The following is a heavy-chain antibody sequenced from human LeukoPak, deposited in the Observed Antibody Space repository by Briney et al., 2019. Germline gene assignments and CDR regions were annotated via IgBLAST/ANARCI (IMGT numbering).Heavy chain of an antibody. V-gene: IGHV3-23*01. D-gene: IGHD6-19*01. CDR2: ISGSGGST. CDR1: GFTFSSYA. Sequence: GGSLRLSCAASGFTFSSYAMSWVRQAPGKGLEWVSAISGSGGSTYYADSVKGRFTISRDNSKNTLYLQMNSLREEDTAVYYCAKMPVSYSSGWSNFDYWGQGTLVTVSS. J-gene: IGHJ4*02. CDR3: AKMPVSYSSGWSNFDY.